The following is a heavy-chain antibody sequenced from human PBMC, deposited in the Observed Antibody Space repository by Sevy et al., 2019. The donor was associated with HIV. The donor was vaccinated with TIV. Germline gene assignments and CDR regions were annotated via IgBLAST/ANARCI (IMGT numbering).Heavy chain of an antibody. CDR3: VRRGVDAYNVYFDL. V-gene: IGHV3-21*05. CDR2: ISTGTDHI. J-gene: IGHJ4*02. Sequence: GGSLRLSCTASGYTFPAFSFNWVRQAPGKGLEWLSYISTGTDHIYYADSAKGLFTISRDDAKNSVYLEMKSLRDQDTALYYCVRRGVDAYNVYFDLWGQGTLVTVSS. CDR1: GYTFPAFS. D-gene: IGHD3-10*01.